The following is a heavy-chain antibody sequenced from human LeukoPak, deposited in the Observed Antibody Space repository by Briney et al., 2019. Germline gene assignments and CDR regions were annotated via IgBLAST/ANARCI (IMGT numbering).Heavy chain of an antibody. J-gene: IGHJ3*02. CDR2: IRYDGSNK. D-gene: IGHD1-26*01. Sequence: GGSLRLSCAASGFTFSSYGMHWVRQAPGKGLEWVAFIRYDGSNKYYADSVKGRFTISRDNSKNTLYLQMSSLRAEDTAVYYCAKKTIVGATVDAFDIWGQGTMVTVSS. CDR1: GFTFSSYG. V-gene: IGHV3-30*02. CDR3: AKKTIVGATVDAFDI.